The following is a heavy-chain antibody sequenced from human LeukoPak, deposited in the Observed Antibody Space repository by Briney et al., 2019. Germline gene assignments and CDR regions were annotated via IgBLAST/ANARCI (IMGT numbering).Heavy chain of an antibody. D-gene: IGHD6-6*01. V-gene: IGHV3-30*04. CDR2: ISYDGSNK. Sequence: GGSLRLSCAAFGFTFSSYAMHWVRQAPGKGLEWVAVISYDGSNKYYADSVKGRFTISRDNSKNTLYLQMNSLRAEDTAVYYCAGARFDPWGQGTLVTVSS. J-gene: IGHJ5*02. CDR3: AGARFDP. CDR1: GFTFSSYA.